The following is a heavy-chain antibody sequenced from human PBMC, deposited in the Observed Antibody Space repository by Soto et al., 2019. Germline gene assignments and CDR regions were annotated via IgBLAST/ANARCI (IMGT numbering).Heavy chain of an antibody. CDR1: GYTFTNYG. CDR3: ARGRYGDY. J-gene: IGHJ4*02. CDR2: ISAHNGNT. V-gene: IGHV1-18*01. Sequence: QVHLVQSGAEVKKPGASVKVSCKASGYTFTNYGITWVRQAPGQGLGWMGWISAHNGNTDYAQKLQGRVIVTRDTSTSTAYMELRSLISDDTAVYYCARGRYGDYWGQGALVTVSS. D-gene: IGHD1-1*01.